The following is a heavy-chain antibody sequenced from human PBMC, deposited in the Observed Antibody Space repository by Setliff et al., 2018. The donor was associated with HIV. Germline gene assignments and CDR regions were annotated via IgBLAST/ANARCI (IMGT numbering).Heavy chain of an antibody. CDR2: IHTSGST. Sequence: SETLSLTCTVSGDSINTHYWSWIRQPAGKGLEWIGHIHTSGSTKYNPSLKSRGSISVDTSKKQFSLKLSSVSAADTAVYYCARAADYHDSSGYWAPPRYFDYWGQGTLVTVSS. CDR1: GDSINTHY. V-gene: IGHV4-4*07. D-gene: IGHD3-22*01. CDR3: ARAADYHDSSGYWAPPRYFDY. J-gene: IGHJ4*02.